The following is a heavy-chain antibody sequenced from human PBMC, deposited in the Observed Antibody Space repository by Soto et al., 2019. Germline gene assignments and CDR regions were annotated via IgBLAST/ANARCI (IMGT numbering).Heavy chain of an antibody. D-gene: IGHD3-10*01. Sequence: SQTLSLTCAISGDSVSSNSVAWNWIRQSPSRGLEWLGRTYYRSKWYNDYAVSVRSRISINPDTSKNHFSLQLNSVTPEDTAVYYCARENYYGSGSYPLFEYWGQGTLVTVSS. CDR3: ARENYYGSGSYPLFEY. CDR2: TYYRSKWYN. J-gene: IGHJ4*02. V-gene: IGHV6-1*01. CDR1: GDSVSSNSVA.